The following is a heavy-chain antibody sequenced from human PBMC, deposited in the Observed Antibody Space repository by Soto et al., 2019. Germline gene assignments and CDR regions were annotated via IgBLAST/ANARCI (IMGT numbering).Heavy chain of an antibody. D-gene: IGHD3-10*02. CDR1: GFTFGDHA. Sequence: GGSLRLSCTTSGFTFGDHAMSWVRQVPGKGLEWVGFIRSKTYGETTEYAASVKGRFTISRDDSKRIAYVQMNSLITEDTAGYYCARDHMFAFDSWGQGTLVTVSS. CDR2: IRSKTYGETT. V-gene: IGHV3-49*04. CDR3: ARDHMFAFDS. J-gene: IGHJ4*02.